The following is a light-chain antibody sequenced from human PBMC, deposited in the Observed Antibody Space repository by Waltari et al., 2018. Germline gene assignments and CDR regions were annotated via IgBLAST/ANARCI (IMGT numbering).Light chain of an antibody. CDR3: SSYTSSTYVV. Sequence: QSALTQPASVSGSPGQSITISCTGTSSAVGGYNYVSWYQQHPGKAPKLMIYEVNNRPSGVSNRFSGSKSGNTASLTISGLQAEDEADYYCSSYTSSTYVVFGGGTKLTVL. J-gene: IGLJ2*01. V-gene: IGLV2-14*01. CDR2: EVN. CDR1: SSAVGGYNY.